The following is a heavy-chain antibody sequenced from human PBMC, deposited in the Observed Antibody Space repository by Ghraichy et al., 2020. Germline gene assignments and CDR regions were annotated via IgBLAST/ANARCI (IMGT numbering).Heavy chain of an antibody. CDR3: ARYSGYAHPAQFYYYYYGMDV. CDR1: GFTFSSYW. D-gene: IGHD5-12*01. J-gene: IGHJ6*02. V-gene: IGHV3-7*03. CDR2: IKQDGSEK. Sequence: GGSLRLSCAASGFTFSSYWMSWVRQAPGKGLEWVANIKQDGSEKYYVDSVKGRFTISRDNAKNSLYLQMNSLRAEDTAVYYCARYSGYAHPAQFYYYYYGMDVWGQVTTVTVSS.